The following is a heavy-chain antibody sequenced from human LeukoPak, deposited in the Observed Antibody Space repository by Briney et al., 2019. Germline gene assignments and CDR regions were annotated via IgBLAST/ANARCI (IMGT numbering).Heavy chain of an antibody. CDR3: ARLNREARAFDI. J-gene: IGHJ3*02. Sequence: PSQTLSLTCTVSGGSISSGSYYWSWIRQPAGKGLEWIGRIYTSGSTNYNPSLKSRVTISVDTSKNQFSLRLSSVTAADTAVYYCARLNREARAFDIWGQGTMVTVSS. V-gene: IGHV4-61*02. CDR1: GGSISSGSYY. CDR2: IYTSGST. D-gene: IGHD1-26*01.